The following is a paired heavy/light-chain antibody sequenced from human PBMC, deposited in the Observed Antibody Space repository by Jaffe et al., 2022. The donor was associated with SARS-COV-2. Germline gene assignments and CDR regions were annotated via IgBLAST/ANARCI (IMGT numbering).Heavy chain of an antibody. D-gene: IGHD2-2*01. CDR1: GFTFSSYA. Sequence: QVQLVESGGGVVQPGRSLRLSCAASGFTFSSYAMHWVRQAPGKGLEWVAVISYDGSNKYYADSVKGRFTISRDNSKNTLYLQMNSLRAEDTAVYYCARDGPQVVVPAAMYYYYMDVWGKGTTVTVSS. CDR3: ARDGPQVVVPAAMYYYYMDV. J-gene: IGHJ6*03. V-gene: IGHV3-30*04. CDR2: ISYDGSNK.
Light chain of an antibody. Sequence: AIRMTQSPFSLSASVGDRVTITCWASQGISSYLAWYQQKPAKAPKLFIYYASSLQSGVPSRFSGSGSGTDYTLTISSLQPEDFATYYCQQYYSTPFGQGTKLEIK. J-gene: IGKJ2*01. CDR3: QQYYSTP. CDR2: YAS. CDR1: QGISSY. V-gene: IGKV1D-43*01.